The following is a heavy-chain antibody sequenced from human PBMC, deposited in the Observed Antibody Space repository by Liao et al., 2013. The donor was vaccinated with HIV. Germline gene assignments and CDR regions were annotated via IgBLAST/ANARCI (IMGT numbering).Heavy chain of an antibody. V-gene: IGHV4-34*01. CDR3: ARGRLERPIRTWFDP. CDR1: GASFRGYY. D-gene: IGHD1-1*01. J-gene: IGHJ5*02. CDR2: VTHSGGT. Sequence: QVHLQEWGAGLLKPAETLSLTCAVDGASFRGYYWSWIRQAPGKGLEWLGEVTHSGGTNYNPSLKSRVTISVDTSKNQFSLKLSSVTAADTAVYYCARGRLERPIRTWFDPWGQGTLVTVSS.